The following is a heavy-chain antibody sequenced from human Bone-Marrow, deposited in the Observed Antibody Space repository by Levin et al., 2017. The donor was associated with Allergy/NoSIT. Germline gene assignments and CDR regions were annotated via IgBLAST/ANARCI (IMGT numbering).Heavy chain of an antibody. D-gene: IGHD2-15*01. Sequence: GGSLRLSCAASGFTFSSYAMHWVRQAPGKGLEWVAVISYDGSNKYYADSVKGRFTISRDNSKNTLYLQMNSLRAEDTAVYYCASTDPGYCSGGSCPPAGEHWGQGTLVTVSS. CDR2: ISYDGSNK. CDR1: GFTFSSYA. V-gene: IGHV3-30-3*01. J-gene: IGHJ1*01. CDR3: ASTDPGYCSGGSCPPAGEH.